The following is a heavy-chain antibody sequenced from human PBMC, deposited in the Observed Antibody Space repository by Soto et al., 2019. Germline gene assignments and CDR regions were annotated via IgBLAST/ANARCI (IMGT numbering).Heavy chain of an antibody. D-gene: IGHD2-2*01. CDR1: GYTFTSYG. CDR2: ISAYNGNT. J-gene: IGHJ6*02. CDR3: ARVVPDPQLIFIYYYSGMDV. V-gene: IGHV1-18*01. Sequence: GASVKVSCKASGYTFTSYGISWVRQAPGQGLEWMGWISAYNGNTNYAQKLQGRVTMTTDTSTSTAYMELRSLRSDDTAVYYCARVVPDPQLIFIYYYSGMDVWGQGTTVTVYS.